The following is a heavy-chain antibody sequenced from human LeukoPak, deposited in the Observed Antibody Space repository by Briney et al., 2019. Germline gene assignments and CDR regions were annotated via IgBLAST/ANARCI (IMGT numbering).Heavy chain of an antibody. CDR3: ARDAFSRISIFGVVSDAFDI. V-gene: IGHV3-7*01. CDR2: IKQDGSEK. CDR1: GFTFSSNW. Sequence: GGSLRLSCAASGFTFSSNWMTWVRQAPGKGLEWVANIKQDGSEKYYVDSVKGRFTISRDNAKNSVYLQMNSLRAEDTAMYYCARDAFSRISIFGVVSDAFDIWGQGTMVTVPS. D-gene: IGHD3-3*01. J-gene: IGHJ3*02.